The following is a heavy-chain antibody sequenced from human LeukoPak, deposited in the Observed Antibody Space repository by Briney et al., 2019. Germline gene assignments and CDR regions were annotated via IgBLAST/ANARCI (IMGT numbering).Heavy chain of an antibody. D-gene: IGHD5/OR15-5a*01. CDR1: GFTVSSNY. CDR2: IYNGGHT. V-gene: IGHV3-53*01. CDR3: ARARSVSGRPPNHFDY. Sequence: GGSLRLSCIASGFTVSSNYMTWVRQAPGKGLQWVSIIYNGGHTYYADSVKGRFTISRDNSKNTVYLQMHSLRAEDTAVYFCARARSVSGRPPNHFDYWGQGTLVTVPS. J-gene: IGHJ4*02.